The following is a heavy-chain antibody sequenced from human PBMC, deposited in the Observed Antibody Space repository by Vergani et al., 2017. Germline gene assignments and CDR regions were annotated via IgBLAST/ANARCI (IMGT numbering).Heavy chain of an antibody. CDR2: ISWNSGSI. J-gene: IGHJ3*02. CDR1: GFTFSSYA. Sequence: VQLLESGGGLVQPGGSLRLSCAASGFTFSSYAMHWVRQAPGKGLEWVSGISWNSGSIGYADSVKGRFTISRDNAKNSLYLQMNSLRAEDTALYYCAKAYYSNYVAAFDIWGQGTMVTVSS. CDR3: AKAYYSNYVAAFDI. V-gene: IGHV3-9*01. D-gene: IGHD4-11*01.